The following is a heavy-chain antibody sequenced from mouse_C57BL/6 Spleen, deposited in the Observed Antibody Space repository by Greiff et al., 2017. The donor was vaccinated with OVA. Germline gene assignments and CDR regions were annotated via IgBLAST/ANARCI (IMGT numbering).Heavy chain of an antibody. D-gene: IGHD2-2*01. V-gene: IGHV1-53*01. Sequence: QVQLQQPGTELVKPGASVKLSCKASGYTFTSYWMHWVKQRPGQGLEWIGNINPSNGGTNYNEKFKSKATLTVDKSSSTAYMQLSSLTSEDSAVYYCAREGIYYGYYYAMDYWGQGTSGTVSS. CDR3: AREGIYYGYYYAMDY. CDR1: GYTFTSYW. J-gene: IGHJ4*01. CDR2: INPSNGGT.